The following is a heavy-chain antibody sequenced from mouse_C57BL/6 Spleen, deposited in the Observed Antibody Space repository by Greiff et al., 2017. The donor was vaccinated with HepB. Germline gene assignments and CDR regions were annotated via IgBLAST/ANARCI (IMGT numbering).Heavy chain of an antibody. Sequence: VQLQQSGAELVRPGTSVKVSCKASGYAFTNYLIEWVKQRPGQGLEWIGVINPGSGGTNYNEKFKGKATLTADKSSSTAYMQLSSLTSEDSAVYFCARSGDYLDYWGQGTTLTVSS. CDR2: INPGSGGT. CDR1: GYAFTNYL. V-gene: IGHV1-54*01. CDR3: ARSGDYLDY. J-gene: IGHJ2*01.